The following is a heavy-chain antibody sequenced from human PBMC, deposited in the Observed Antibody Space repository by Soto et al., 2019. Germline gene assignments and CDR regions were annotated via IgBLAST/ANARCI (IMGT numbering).Heavy chain of an antibody. V-gene: IGHV3-23*01. CDR1: GFTFSSYA. CDR2: ISGSGGST. Sequence: PGGSLRLSCAASGFTFSSYAMSWVRQAPGKGLKWVTAISGSGGSTYYADSVKGRFTISRDNSKNTLYLQMNSLRAEDTAVYYCAKDGDYYDSSGYYIGYYYYGMDVWGQGTTVTVSS. CDR3: AKDGDYYDSSGYYIGYYYYGMDV. D-gene: IGHD3-22*01. J-gene: IGHJ6*02.